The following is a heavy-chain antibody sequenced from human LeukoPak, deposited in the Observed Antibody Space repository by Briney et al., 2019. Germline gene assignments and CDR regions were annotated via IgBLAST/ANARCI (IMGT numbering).Heavy chain of an antibody. V-gene: IGHV1-2*02. CDR1: GYTFTGYY. D-gene: IGHD5-24*01. J-gene: IGHJ4*02. CDR2: INPNSGGT. Sequence: ASVKVSCKASGYTFTGYYMHWVRRAPGQGLEWMGWINPNSGGTNYAQKFQGRVTMTRDTSISTAYMELSRLRSDDTAVYYCARDAGRDGYNFLWWGQGTLVTVSS. CDR3: ARDAGRDGYNFLW.